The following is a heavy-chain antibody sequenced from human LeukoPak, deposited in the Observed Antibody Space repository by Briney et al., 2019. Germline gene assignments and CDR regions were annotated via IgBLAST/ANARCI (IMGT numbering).Heavy chain of an antibody. CDR2: ISSSSSYI. V-gene: IGHV3-21*01. Sequence: PGGSLRLSCAASGFTFSSYSMNWVRQAPGKGLEWVSSISSSSSYIYYADSVKGRFTISRDNAKNSLYLQMNSLRAEDTAVYYCASPSCSGGSCYMGSFDYWGQGTLVTVSS. D-gene: IGHD2-15*01. CDR1: GFTFSSYS. CDR3: ASPSCSGGSCYMGSFDY. J-gene: IGHJ4*02.